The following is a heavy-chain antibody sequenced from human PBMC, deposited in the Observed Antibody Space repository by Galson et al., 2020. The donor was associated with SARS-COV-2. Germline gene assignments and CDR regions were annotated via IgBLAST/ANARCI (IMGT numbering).Heavy chain of an antibody. CDR2: IYYSGST. J-gene: IGHJ5*02. CDR1: GGSISSYY. Sequence: ASEPLSLTCTVSGGSISSYYWSWIRQPPGKGLEWIGYIYYSGSTNYNPSLKSRVTISVDTSKNQFSLKLSSVTAADTAVYYCARDPGGYYDIYRWFDPWGQGTLVTVSS. D-gene: IGHD3-9*01. CDR3: ARDPGGYYDIYRWFDP. V-gene: IGHV4-59*01.